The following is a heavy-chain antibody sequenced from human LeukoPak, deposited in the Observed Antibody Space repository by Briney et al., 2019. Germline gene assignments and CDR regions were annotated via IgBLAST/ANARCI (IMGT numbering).Heavy chain of an antibody. D-gene: IGHD3-10*01. CDR1: GGSISSTAYD. V-gene: IGHV4-39*01. J-gene: IGHJ4*02. Sequence: SETLSLTCTVSGGSISSTAYDWGWIRQPPGKGLEWIGSIYYSGSTYYNPSLKSRVTISVDTSHNQFSLKLNSVTAADTALYYCARHPPYGSRNWGAYYFDSWGQGTLVTVSS. CDR3: ARHPPYGSRNWGAYYFDS. CDR2: IYYSGST.